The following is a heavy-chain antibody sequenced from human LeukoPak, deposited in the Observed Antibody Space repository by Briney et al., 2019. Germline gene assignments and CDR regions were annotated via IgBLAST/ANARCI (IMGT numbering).Heavy chain of an antibody. D-gene: IGHD5-18*01. V-gene: IGHV3-20*04. Sequence: GGSLRRSCVASGFTFDDYGMGWVRQAPGKGLEWVSGINWNGASTGYADSVRGRFTISRDNAKNSLYLQMNSLRGEDTALYYCARARTGYSFGYAFDFWGQGTTVTVSS. J-gene: IGHJ6*02. CDR2: INWNGAST. CDR3: ARARTGYSFGYAFDF. CDR1: GFTFDDYG.